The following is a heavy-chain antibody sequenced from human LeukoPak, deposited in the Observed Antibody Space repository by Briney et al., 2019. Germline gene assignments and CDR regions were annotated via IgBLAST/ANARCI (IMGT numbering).Heavy chain of an antibody. D-gene: IGHD6-19*01. CDR1: GFTFSSYS. J-gene: IGHJ4*02. CDR3: ARVSSSGWSDY. Sequence: GGSLRLSCAASGFTFSSYSMNWVRQAPGKGLEWVSYISSSSSTIYYADSVKGRFTISRDNAKNSLYLQMNSLGAEDTAVYYCARVSSSGWSDYWGQGTLVTVSS. CDR2: ISSSSSTI. V-gene: IGHV3-48*01.